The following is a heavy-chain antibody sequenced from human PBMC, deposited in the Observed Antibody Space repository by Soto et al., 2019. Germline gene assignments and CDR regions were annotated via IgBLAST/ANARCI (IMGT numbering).Heavy chain of an antibody. CDR2: ISVSGGT. J-gene: IGHJ4*02. CDR3: AKDYYFDY. Sequence: DVQLFDSGGGLVQPGGSLRLSCAASGFPFSSHAMSWVRQAPGKGLEWVSSISVSGGTYYADSVKGGFTISRDNPKSTLFLQMSSLRAEDTAVYYCAKDYYFDYWGQGTLVTVSS. CDR1: GFPFSSHA. V-gene: IGHV3-23*01.